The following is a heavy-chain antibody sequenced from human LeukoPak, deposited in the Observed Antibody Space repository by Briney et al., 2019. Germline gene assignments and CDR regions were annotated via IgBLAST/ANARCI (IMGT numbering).Heavy chain of an antibody. D-gene: IGHD3-10*01. CDR1: GYTFTSYG. Sequence: GASVKVSCKASGYTFTSYGISWVRQAPGQGLEWMGWISAYNGNTNYAQKLQGRVTMTTDTSTSTAYMELRSLRSDDTAVYYCARGAFGDYGSGSYYFPLDYWGQGTLVTVSS. CDR3: ARGAFGDYGSGSYYFPLDY. J-gene: IGHJ4*02. CDR2: ISAYNGNT. V-gene: IGHV1-18*01.